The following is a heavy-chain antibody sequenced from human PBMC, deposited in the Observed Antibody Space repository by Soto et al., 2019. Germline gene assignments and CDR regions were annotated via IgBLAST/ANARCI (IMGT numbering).Heavy chain of an antibody. CDR2: ISGSGGST. CDR3: AKAPQHLVPGAGYFQH. V-gene: IGHV3-23*01. Sequence: EVQLLESGGGLVQPGGSLRLSCAASGFTLSSYAISWVRQAPGKGLEWVSVISGSGGSTYYADSVKGRFTISRDNSKNTLYLQMNSLRAEDTAVYHCAKAPQHLVPGAGYFQHWGQGTLVTVSS. D-gene: IGHD6-13*01. CDR1: GFTLSSYA. J-gene: IGHJ1*01.